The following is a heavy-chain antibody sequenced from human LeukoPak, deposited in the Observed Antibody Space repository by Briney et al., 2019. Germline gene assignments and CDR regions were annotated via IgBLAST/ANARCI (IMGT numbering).Heavy chain of an antibody. CDR1: GFTFSSYG. CDR2: ISYDGSNK. V-gene: IGHV3-30*03. CDR3: ARVDIVVVPAAMVYYYYYMDV. Sequence: GGSLRLSCAASGFTFSSYGMHWVRQAPGKGLEWVAVISYDGSNKYYADSVKGRFTISRDNSKNTLYLQMNSLRAEDTAVYYCARVDIVVVPAAMVYYYYYMDVWGKGTTVTISS. J-gene: IGHJ6*03. D-gene: IGHD2-2*03.